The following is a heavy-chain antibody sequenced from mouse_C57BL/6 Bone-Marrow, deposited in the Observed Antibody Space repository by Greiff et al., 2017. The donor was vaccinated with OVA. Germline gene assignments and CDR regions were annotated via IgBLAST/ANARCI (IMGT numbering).Heavy chain of an antibody. CDR2: IWSGGST. CDR1: GFSLTSYG. V-gene: IGHV2-2*01. Sequence: VKLMESGPGLVQPSQSLSITCTVSGFSLTSYGVHWVRQSPGKGLEWLGVIWSGGSTDYNAAFISRLSISKDNSKSQVFFKMNSLQADDTAIYYCASRMDYWGQGTSVTVSS. J-gene: IGHJ4*01. CDR3: ASRMDY.